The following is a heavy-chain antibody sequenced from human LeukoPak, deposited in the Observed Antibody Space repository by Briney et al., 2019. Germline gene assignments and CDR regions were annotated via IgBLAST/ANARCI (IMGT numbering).Heavy chain of an antibody. CDR3: ARVGVDYSGNIIKYYFDY. CDR1: DGSINSYY. CDR2: IYYSGPT. D-gene: IGHD4-23*01. J-gene: IGHJ4*02. Sequence: SETLSLTCTVSDGSINSYYWSWIRQPPGKGLEWIGYIYYSGPTNYNPSLKSRVIISVDTSKTQFSLKLSPVIAADTAVYYCARVGVDYSGNIIKYYFDYWGQGTLVTVSS. V-gene: IGHV4-59*01.